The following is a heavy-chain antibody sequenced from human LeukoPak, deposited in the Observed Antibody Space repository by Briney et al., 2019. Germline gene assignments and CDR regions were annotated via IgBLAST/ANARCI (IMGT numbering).Heavy chain of an antibody. Sequence: SETLSLTCSVSGGSMSDSITWGWVRQPPGKGLEWLANIHDDGRTAPNPSLRSRLTISQDRSKNQFSLKVSSVTAADTAYYYCAKVLTAAGLDLWGQGILVTVSS. J-gene: IGHJ5*02. CDR3: AKVLTAAGLDL. V-gene: IGHV4/OR15-8*01. CDR1: GGSMSDSIT. CDR2: IHDDGRT. D-gene: IGHD6-25*01.